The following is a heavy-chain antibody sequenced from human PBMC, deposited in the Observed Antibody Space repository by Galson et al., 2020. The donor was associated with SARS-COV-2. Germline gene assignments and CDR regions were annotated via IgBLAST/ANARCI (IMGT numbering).Heavy chain of an antibody. D-gene: IGHD6-19*01. J-gene: IGHJ4*02. CDR2: QDGSDX. CDR3: ARESYDSGWFDY. V-gene: IGHV3-7*03. Sequence: QDGSDXYYXDSVKGRFTISRDNAKNSLYLHMNSLRAEDTAVYYCARESYDSGWFDYWGQGTLVTVSS.